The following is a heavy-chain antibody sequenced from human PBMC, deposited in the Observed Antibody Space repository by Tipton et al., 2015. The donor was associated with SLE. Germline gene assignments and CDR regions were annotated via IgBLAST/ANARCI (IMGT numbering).Heavy chain of an antibody. CDR3: ARSRLGRSPLGYYSDYGMDV. V-gene: IGHV4-39*01. CDR2: IYYIGST. J-gene: IGHJ6*02. Sequence: GLVKPSETLSLTCTVSGGSISTSGYYWGWIRQPPGKGLEWIGNIYYIGSTYYNPSLRSRVSISVDTSKNQFSLRLTSVTAADTSVYYCARSRLGRSPLGYYSDYGMDVWGQGTTVTVSS. CDR1: GGSISTSGYY. D-gene: IGHD1-14*01.